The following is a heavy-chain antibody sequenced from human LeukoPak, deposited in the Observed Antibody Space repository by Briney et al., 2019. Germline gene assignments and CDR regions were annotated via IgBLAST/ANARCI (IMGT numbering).Heavy chain of an antibody. Sequence: GRSLRLSCTASGFTFGDYAMSWVRQAPGKGLEWVGFIRSKAYGGTTEYAASVKGRFTISRDDSKSIAYLQMNSLKTEDTAVYYCTRSTIFGVVIPEQKYYFDYWGQGTLVTVSS. J-gene: IGHJ4*02. V-gene: IGHV3-49*04. CDR2: IRSKAYGGTT. CDR3: TRSTIFGVVIPEQKYYFDY. CDR1: GFTFGDYA. D-gene: IGHD3-3*01.